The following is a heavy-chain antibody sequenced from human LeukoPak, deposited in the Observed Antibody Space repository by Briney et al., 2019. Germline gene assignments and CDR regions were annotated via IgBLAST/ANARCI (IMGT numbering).Heavy chain of an antibody. Sequence: GGSLRLSCAASGFTFSSYEMNWVRQAPGKGLEWVSYISSSGSTIYYADSVKGRFTISRDNAKNSLYLQMNSLRAEDTAVYYCARADYYYYYMDVWGKGTTVTISS. V-gene: IGHV3-48*03. CDR1: GFTFSSYE. J-gene: IGHJ6*03. CDR2: ISSSGSTI. CDR3: ARADYYYYYMDV.